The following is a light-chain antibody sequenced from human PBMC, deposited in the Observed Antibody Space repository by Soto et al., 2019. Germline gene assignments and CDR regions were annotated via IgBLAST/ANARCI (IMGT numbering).Light chain of an antibody. J-gene: IGLJ2*01. Sequence: QAVVTQPPSASGTPGQRVTISCSGSSSNIGSNTVNWYQQLPGTAPKLLIYSNNQRPSGVPDRFSGSKSGTSASLAISGLQSEDEADYYCAAWDDSLNGNVVFGGGTKLNVL. CDR1: SSNIGSNT. CDR2: SNN. CDR3: AAWDDSLNGNVV. V-gene: IGLV1-44*01.